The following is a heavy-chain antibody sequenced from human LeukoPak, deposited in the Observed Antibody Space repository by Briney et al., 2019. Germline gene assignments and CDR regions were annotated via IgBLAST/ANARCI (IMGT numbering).Heavy chain of an antibody. CDR3: ARERRAWGEDF. CDR2: INPNGGNT. Sequence: ASVKVSCKASGYTFTGYYMHWVRQAPGQGLEWVGLINPNGGNTGYAQRFQGRVTVTTDTSTSTVFMELNSLQSEDTAVYYCARERRAWGEDFWGQGTLVTVSS. J-gene: IGHJ4*02. D-gene: IGHD3-16*01. CDR1: GYTFTGYY. V-gene: IGHV1-46*01.